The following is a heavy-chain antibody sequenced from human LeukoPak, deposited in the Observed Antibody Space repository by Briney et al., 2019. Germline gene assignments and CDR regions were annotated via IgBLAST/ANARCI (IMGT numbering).Heavy chain of an antibody. J-gene: IGHJ4*02. CDR3: TKINAYHYDSSGYYFDY. CDR2: IRGSGGHT. Sequence: GGSLRLSCAASGFTFSSYAMNWVRQAPGKGLEWVSGIRGSGGHTYYADSVKGRFTISRDNSKSTLYLQMNSLRAEDTAVYYCTKINAYHYDSSGYYFDYWGQGTLVTVSS. V-gene: IGHV3-23*01. CDR1: GFTFSSYA. D-gene: IGHD3-22*01.